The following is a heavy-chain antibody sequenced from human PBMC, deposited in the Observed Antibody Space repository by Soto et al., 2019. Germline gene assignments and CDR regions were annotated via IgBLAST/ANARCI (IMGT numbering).Heavy chain of an antibody. CDR3: ARAGGSLLKYYFDS. J-gene: IGHJ4*02. Sequence: GGSLRLSCAASGFTFSVFSVNWVRQAPGKGLEWVSAISSSSASIYYADSLKCRFTVSRDNARNSLYLQIHSLRAEDTAVYYCARAGGSLLKYYFDSWGQGTLVTVSS. CDR2: ISSSSASI. D-gene: IGHD3-22*01. V-gene: IGHV3-21*01. CDR1: GFTFSVFS.